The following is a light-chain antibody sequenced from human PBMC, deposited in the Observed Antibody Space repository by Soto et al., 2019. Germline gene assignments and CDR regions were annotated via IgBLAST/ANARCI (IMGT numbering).Light chain of an antibody. V-gene: IGKV3-20*01. CDR2: GAS. Sequence: IVLTQSPGTLSLSPGERATLSCRASQSVSSSYLAWYQQKPGQAPILLIYGASSRATGIPDRFSGSGSETDFTLTISRLEPEDFAVYYCQHYISREGWTFGQGTKVDIK. J-gene: IGKJ1*01. CDR1: QSVSSSY. CDR3: QHYISREGWT.